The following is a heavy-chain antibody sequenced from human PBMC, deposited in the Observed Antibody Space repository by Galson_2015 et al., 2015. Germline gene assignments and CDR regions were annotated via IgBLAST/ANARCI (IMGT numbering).Heavy chain of an antibody. D-gene: IGHD3-9*01. CDR3: ALGGYDILTERPNWFDS. V-gene: IGHV1-18*04. CDR2: ISAYNGNT. Sequence: SVKVSCKASGYSFTNYGISWVRQAPGQGLEWMGWISAYNGNTNYAQKFQGRVTMTTDTSTSTAYMELRSLRSDDTAVYYCALGGYDILTERPNWFDSWGQGTLVTASS. J-gene: IGHJ5*01. CDR1: GYSFTNYG.